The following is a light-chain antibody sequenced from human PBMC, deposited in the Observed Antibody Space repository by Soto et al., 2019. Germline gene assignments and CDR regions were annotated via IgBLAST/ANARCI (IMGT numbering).Light chain of an antibody. CDR3: SSYISSSTLV. J-gene: IGLJ1*01. Sequence: QSALTQPASVSGSPGQSITISCTGTSSDVGGYKFVSWYQQHPGKAPKLMIYEVSNRPSGVSNRFSGSKSGNTASLTISGLQAEDEADYYCSSYISSSTLVFGTGTKVTVL. CDR1: SSDVGGYKF. V-gene: IGLV2-14*01. CDR2: EVS.